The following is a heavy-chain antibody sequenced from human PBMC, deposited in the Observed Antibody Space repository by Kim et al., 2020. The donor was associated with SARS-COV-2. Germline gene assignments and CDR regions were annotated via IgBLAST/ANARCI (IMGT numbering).Heavy chain of an antibody. V-gene: IGHV3-30*18. CDR1: GFTFSSYG. Sequence: GGSLRLSCAASGFTFSSYGMHWVRQAPGKGLEWVAVISYDGSNKYYADSVKGRFTISRDNSKNTLYLQMNSLRAEDTAVYYCAKDKRVAVRGAYNWFDPWGQGTLVTVSS. J-gene: IGHJ5*02. D-gene: IGHD3-10*01. CDR2: ISYDGSNK. CDR3: AKDKRVAVRGAYNWFDP.